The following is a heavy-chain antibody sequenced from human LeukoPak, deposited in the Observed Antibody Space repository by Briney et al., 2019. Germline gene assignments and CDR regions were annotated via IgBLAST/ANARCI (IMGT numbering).Heavy chain of an antibody. Sequence: SETLSPTCTVSGGSISSYYWSWIRQPPGKGLEWIGYIYYSGSTNYNPSLKSQVTISVDTSKNQFSLKLSSVTAADTAVYYCARPNLYYDSSGPRAGAFDIRGQGTMVTVSS. CDR1: GGSISSYY. CDR2: IYYSGST. J-gene: IGHJ3*02. CDR3: ARPNLYYDSSGPRAGAFDI. D-gene: IGHD3-22*01. V-gene: IGHV4-59*08.